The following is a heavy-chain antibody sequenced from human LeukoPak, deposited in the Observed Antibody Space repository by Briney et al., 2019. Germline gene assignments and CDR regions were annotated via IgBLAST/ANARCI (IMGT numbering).Heavy chain of an antibody. CDR1: GFTFSSYG. J-gene: IGHJ4*02. V-gene: IGHV3-30*02. CDR3: ARKGFGSITVPGTFDY. CDR2: IRYDGSNK. D-gene: IGHD6-19*01. Sequence: PGGSLRLSCAASGFTFSSYGMHWVRQAPGKGLEWVAFIRYDGSNKYYVDSVKGRFTISRDNSKNTLSLQMNSLRPEDTAVYYCARKGFGSITVPGTFDYWGQGILVTVSS.